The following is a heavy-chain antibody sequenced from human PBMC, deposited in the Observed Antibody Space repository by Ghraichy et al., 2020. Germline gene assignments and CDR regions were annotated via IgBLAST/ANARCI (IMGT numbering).Heavy chain of an antibody. CDR3: ARYIWGATSWYFDL. CDR2: IYHSGST. Sequence: TLSLTCAVSGGSISSSNWWSWVRQPPGKGLEWIGEIYHSGSTNYNPSLKSRVTISIDKSKNHFSLRVSSVTAADTAVYYCARYIWGATSWYFDLWGRGTLVTVSS. V-gene: IGHV4-4*02. D-gene: IGHD1-26*01. CDR1: GGSISSSNW. J-gene: IGHJ2*01.